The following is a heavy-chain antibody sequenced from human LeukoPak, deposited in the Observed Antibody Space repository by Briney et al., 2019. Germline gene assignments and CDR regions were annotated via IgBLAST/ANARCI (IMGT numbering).Heavy chain of an antibody. V-gene: IGHV3-72*01. J-gene: IGHJ3*02. CDR3: ARGSTTGTPGDAFDI. Sequence: PGGSLRLSCAASGFTFSNSWMSWVRQTPGKGLEWVGRTRNKANSYTTEYAASVKGRFTISRDDSKNSLYLQMNSLKTEDTAVYYCARGSTTGTPGDAFDIWGQGTMVTVSS. D-gene: IGHD1-1*01. CDR2: TRNKANSYTT. CDR1: GFTFSNSW.